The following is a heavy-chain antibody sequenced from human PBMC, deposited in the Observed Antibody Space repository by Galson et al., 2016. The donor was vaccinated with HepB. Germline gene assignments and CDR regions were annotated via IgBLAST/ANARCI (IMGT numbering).Heavy chain of an antibody. CDR1: GFTFSSYS. CDR2: INSTTTYI. CDR3: ANSLMISTSQGRGST. D-gene: IGHD3/OR15-3a*01. Sequence: SLRLSCAASGFTFSSYSMNWVRQAPGKGLEWVSSINSTTTYIYYADSVKGRFTISRDNAKNSVYLQMNSLRAEDTAVYYCANSLMISTSQGRGSTWGQGTLVTVSS. J-gene: IGHJ4*02. V-gene: IGHV3-21*01.